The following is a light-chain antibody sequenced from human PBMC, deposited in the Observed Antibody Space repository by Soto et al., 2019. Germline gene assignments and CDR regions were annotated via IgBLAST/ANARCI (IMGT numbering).Light chain of an antibody. CDR2: DVI. J-gene: IGLJ3*02. CDR1: SSDVGVYNY. V-gene: IGLV2-11*01. Sequence: QSALTQPRSVSGSPGQSVTISCTGTSSDVGVYNYVSWYQQQPGKAPQLVIYDVIKRPSGVPYRFSGSKSGNTASLTISGRQAEDEADYYWCSYAGSSLWVFGGGTQQTAL. CDR3: CSYAGSSLWV.